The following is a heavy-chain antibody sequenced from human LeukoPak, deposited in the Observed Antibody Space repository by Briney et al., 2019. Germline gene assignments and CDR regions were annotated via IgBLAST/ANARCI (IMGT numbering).Heavy chain of an antibody. CDR2: VYYSGST. V-gene: IGHV4-59*01. D-gene: IGHD4-17*01. J-gene: IGHJ5*02. CDR1: GGSISSYY. Sequence: SETPSLTCTVSGGSISSYYWSWIRQPPGKGLEWIGYVYYSGSTNYNPSLKSRVTISVDTSKNQFSLTLSSVTAADTAVYYCARSDYGDYVGWFGPWGQGTLVTVSS. CDR3: ARSDYGDYVGWFGP.